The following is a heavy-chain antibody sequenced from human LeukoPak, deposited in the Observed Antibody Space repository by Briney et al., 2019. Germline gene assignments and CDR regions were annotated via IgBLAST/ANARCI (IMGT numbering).Heavy chain of an antibody. CDR3: AKTSNYDILTGYFWFDP. D-gene: IGHD3-9*01. CDR2: VSGSGGST. CDR1: GFTFSSYA. J-gene: IGHJ5*02. V-gene: IGHV3-23*01. Sequence: GGSLRLSCAASGFTFSSYAMSWVRQAPGKGLEWVSAVSGSGGSTYYADSVKGRFTISRDNSKNTLYLQMNSLRAEDTAVYYCAKTSNYDILTGYFWFDPWGQGTLVTVSS.